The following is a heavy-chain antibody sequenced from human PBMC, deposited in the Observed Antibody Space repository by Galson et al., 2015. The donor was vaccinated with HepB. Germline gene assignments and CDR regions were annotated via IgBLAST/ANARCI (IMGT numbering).Heavy chain of an antibody. Sequence: SLRLSCATSGFTFSNYWMHWVRQVPGKGPVWVSRINSDGSSRSYADSVKGRFTISRDNDKNTLYLQMSSLRADDTAVYYCVRVRGRDYGEFFHRAYDYWGQGTLVTVSS. V-gene: IGHV3-74*01. CDR2: INSDGSSR. CDR1: GFTFSNYW. D-gene: IGHD4/OR15-4a*01. J-gene: IGHJ4*02. CDR3: VRVRGRDYGEFFHRAYDY.